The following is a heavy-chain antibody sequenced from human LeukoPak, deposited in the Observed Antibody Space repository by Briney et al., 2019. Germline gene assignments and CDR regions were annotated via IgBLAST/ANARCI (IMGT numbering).Heavy chain of an antibody. Sequence: GGSLRLSCAASGFTFSSYGMHWVRQAPGKGLGWVAVIWYDGSNEYYADSVKGRFTISRDNSKNTLYLQMNSLRAEDTAVYYCAKDGSGSGSYYAYYFDYWGQGTLVTVSS. J-gene: IGHJ4*02. CDR3: AKDGSGSGSYYAYYFDY. V-gene: IGHV3-33*06. CDR1: GFTFSSYG. CDR2: IWYDGSNE. D-gene: IGHD3-10*01.